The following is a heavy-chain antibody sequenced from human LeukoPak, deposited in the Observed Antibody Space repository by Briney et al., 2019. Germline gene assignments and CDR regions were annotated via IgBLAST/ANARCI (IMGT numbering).Heavy chain of an antibody. CDR2: ITSSSIYT. V-gene: IGHV3-21*04. CDR1: GFTFSTYN. CDR3: AKDLRGFDP. J-gene: IGHJ5*02. Sequence: GGSLRLSCAASGFTFSTYNMNWVRQAPGKGLEWVSSITSSSIYTFYADSVKGRFTISRDNAKNSLYLQMNSLRAEDTAVYYCAKDLRGFDPWGQGTLVTVSS.